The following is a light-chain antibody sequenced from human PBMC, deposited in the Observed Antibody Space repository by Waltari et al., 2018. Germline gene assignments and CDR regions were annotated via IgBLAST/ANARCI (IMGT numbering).Light chain of an antibody. V-gene: IGLV2-14*01. Sequence: QSALTQPASVSGSPGQPITISCTGTGSDVGGYDYVSWYQQNPGKAPKPVIYEVSNRPSGVSYRSSASKSGNTASLTISGLQAEDEADYYCSSYTPITISNWVFGGGTKLTVL. J-gene: IGLJ3*02. CDR3: SSYTPITISNWV. CDR2: EVS. CDR1: GSDVGGYDY.